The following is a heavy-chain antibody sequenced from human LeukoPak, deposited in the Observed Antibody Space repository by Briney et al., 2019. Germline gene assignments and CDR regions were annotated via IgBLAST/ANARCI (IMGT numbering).Heavy chain of an antibody. V-gene: IGHV1-69*04. CDR2: IIPILGIA. J-gene: IGHJ4*02. CDR1: GGTFSSYA. CDR3: ARDLYCSGGSCYRYDDFDY. D-gene: IGHD2-15*01. Sequence: ASVKVSCKASGGTFSSYAISWVRQAPGQGLEWMGRIIPILGIANYAQKFQGRVTITADKSTSTAYMELSSLRSEDTAVYYCARDLYCSGGSCYRYDDFDYWGQGTLVTVPS.